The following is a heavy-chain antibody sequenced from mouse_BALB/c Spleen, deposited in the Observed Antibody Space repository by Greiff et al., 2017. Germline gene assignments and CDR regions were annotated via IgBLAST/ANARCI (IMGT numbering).Heavy chain of an antibody. CDR1: GYTFTSYW. CDR2: INPSTGYT. Sequence: VKLVESGAELAKPGASVKMSCKASGYTFTSYWMHWVKQRPGQGLEWIGYINPSTGYTEYNQKFKDKATLTADKSSSTAYMQLSSLTSEDSAVYYCAWGFPYYFDYWGQGTTLTVSS. J-gene: IGHJ2*01. V-gene: IGHV1-7*01. CDR3: AWGFPYYFDY. D-gene: IGHD4-1*01.